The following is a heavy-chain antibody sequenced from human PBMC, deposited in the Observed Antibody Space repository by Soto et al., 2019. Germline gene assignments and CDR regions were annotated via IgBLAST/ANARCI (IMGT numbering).Heavy chain of an antibody. Sequence: EVQLVASGGGLVQPGGSLRLSCAASGLTVSTNPMSWVRQAPGKGLEWVSVIYTGGGTHYADSVKGRFTISRDNSKNTVNLQMNCLRPEDTAVYYCARDGSGYWGQGTLVTVSS. CDR1: GLTVSTNP. CDR2: IYTGGGT. V-gene: IGHV3-66*01. CDR3: ARDGSGY. J-gene: IGHJ4*02.